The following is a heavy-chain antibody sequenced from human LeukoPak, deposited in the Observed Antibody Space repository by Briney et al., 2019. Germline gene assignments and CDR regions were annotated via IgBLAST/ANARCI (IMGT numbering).Heavy chain of an antibody. CDR2: IYYSGST. V-gene: IGHV4-39*01. CDR1: GGSISSSSYY. D-gene: IGHD2-15*01. Sequence: SETLSLTCTVSGGSISSSSYYWGWIRQPPGKGLEWIGSIYYSGSTYYNPSLKSRVTISVDTSKNQFSLKLSSVTAADTAVYYCARGAMTTPGYYWGQGTLVTVSS. CDR3: ARGAMTTPGYY. J-gene: IGHJ4*02.